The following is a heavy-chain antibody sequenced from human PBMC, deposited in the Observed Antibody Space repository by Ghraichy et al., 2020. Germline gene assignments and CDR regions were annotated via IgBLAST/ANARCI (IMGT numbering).Heavy chain of an antibody. D-gene: IGHD6-19*01. CDR2: ISYSGST. CDR1: GGSIGIYY. CDR3: ARVLAVADTKFDY. J-gene: IGHJ4*02. Sequence: ETLSLTCTVSGGSIGIYYWSWIRQPPGKGLEWIGYISYSGSTNYNPSLKSRVTISVDTSKNQFSLKLSSVTAADTAIYYCARVLAVADTKFDYWGQGTLVTVSS. V-gene: IGHV4-59*01.